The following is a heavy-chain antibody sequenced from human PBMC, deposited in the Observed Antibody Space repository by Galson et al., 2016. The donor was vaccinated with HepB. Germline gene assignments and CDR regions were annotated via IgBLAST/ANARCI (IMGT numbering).Heavy chain of an antibody. Sequence: SLRLSCAASGLSFSSYAMSWVRQAPGKGLEWVSSISGSGGSTNSADSVRGRLTISRDNSKNTLNLLMNSLRVEDTAIYYCAKSTWGAGMRGEFDYWGRVTLVIVSS. CDR2: ISGSGGST. V-gene: IGHV3-23*01. CDR1: GLSFSSYA. CDR3: AKSTWGAGMRGEFDY. J-gene: IGHJ4*02. D-gene: IGHD7-27*01.